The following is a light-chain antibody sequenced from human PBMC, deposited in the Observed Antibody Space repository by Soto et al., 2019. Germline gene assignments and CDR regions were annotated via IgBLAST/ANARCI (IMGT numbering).Light chain of an antibody. V-gene: IGKV3-15*01. Sequence: EIVLTQSPGTLSLSPGERVTLSCRASQNISRSLAWYQQKPGQGPSLLIYGTSTREGGVPARFSGGGSGTEFTLTITSLQSEDFAVYYCHQYNGWPRTFGQGTKVDIK. CDR1: QNISRS. J-gene: IGKJ1*01. CDR3: HQYNGWPRT. CDR2: GTS.